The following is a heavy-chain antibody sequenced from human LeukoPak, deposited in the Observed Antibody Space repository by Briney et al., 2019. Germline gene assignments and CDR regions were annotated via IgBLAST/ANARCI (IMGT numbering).Heavy chain of an antibody. CDR1: GFTFSSYA. V-gene: IGHV3-23*01. Sequence: PGGSLRLSCAASGFTFSSYAMSWVRQAPGKGLEWVSAISRSGDSTNYADSVKGRFTISRDNAKNSLYLQMNSLRVDDTAVYYCARGDTSAWDFDSWGQGILVTVSS. D-gene: IGHD3-22*01. CDR2: ISRSGDST. J-gene: IGHJ4*02. CDR3: ARGDTSAWDFDS.